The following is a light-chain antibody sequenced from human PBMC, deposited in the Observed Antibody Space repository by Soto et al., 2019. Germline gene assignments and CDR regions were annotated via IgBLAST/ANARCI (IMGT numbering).Light chain of an antibody. J-gene: IGKJ1*01. CDR3: QHYNSYSEA. CDR1: QSISNW. CDR2: DAS. Sequence: DIQMTQSPSTLSASIGDRVTITCRASQSISNWLAWLQQKPGKAPKVLIFDASNLGSGVPSRFSGSGSGTEFTLTISSLQPDDFATYYCQHYNSYSEAFGQGTKVDIK. V-gene: IGKV1-5*01.